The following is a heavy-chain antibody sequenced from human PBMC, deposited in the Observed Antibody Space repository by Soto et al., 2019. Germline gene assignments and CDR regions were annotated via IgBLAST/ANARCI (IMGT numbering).Heavy chain of an antibody. Sequence: SQTLSLTCVGSGDTVSSNSVAWNWVRQSPSRGLEWLGRTYYRSRWYSDYAVSVRSRIDINADTSKNQVSLQLNSVTPEDTAVYYCARSEADSEYYYYGMGVWGQGTTVTVYS. V-gene: IGHV6-1*01. CDR2: TYYRSRWYS. CDR3: ARSEADSEYYYYGMGV. D-gene: IGHD2-21*01. CDR1: GDTVSSNSVA. J-gene: IGHJ6*02.